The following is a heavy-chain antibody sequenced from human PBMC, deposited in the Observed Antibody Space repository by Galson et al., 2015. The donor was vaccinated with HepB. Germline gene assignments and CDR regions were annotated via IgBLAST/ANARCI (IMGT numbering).Heavy chain of an antibody. CDR2: ISSSSSYI. CDR3: ARDPSSGWSDY. V-gene: IGHV3-21*01. J-gene: IGHJ4*02. Sequence: SLRLSCAASGFTFSSYSMNWVRQAPGKGLEWVSSISSSSSYIYYADSVKGRFTISRDNAKNSLYLQMNSLRAEDTAVYYCARDPSSGWSDYWGQGTLVTVSS. CDR1: GFTFSSYS. D-gene: IGHD6-19*01.